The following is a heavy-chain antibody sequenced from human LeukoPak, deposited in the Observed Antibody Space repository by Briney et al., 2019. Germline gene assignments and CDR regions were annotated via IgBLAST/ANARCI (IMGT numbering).Heavy chain of an antibody. D-gene: IGHD3-22*01. CDR2: IRSEAYGGAT. J-gene: IGHJ3*02. CDR1: GFTFGDYA. CDR3: TRVGRAYSYDSSGYYYSLTAFDI. V-gene: IGHV3-49*03. Sequence: GGSLRLSCTASGFTFGDYAMSWFRQAPGKGLEWVGFIRSEAYGGATEYAASVKPRFTISSDDSKSIAYLQMNSLKTEDTAVYYRTRVGRAYSYDSSGYYYSLTAFDIWGQGTMVTVSS.